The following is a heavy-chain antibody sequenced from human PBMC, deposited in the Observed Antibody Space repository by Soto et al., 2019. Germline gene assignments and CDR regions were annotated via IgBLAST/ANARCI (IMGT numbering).Heavy chain of an antibody. Sequence: GGSLRLSCGASGFTFSNYWMHWVRQAPGKGLVWVSRIDSGGRTTTYADSVKGRFTISRDNAKNTLYLQMNGLRAEDTALYYCARWFTYGNFDYFDYWGQGTQVTVSS. D-gene: IGHD3-10*01. CDR3: ARWFTYGNFDYFDY. V-gene: IGHV3-74*01. CDR1: GFTFSNYW. J-gene: IGHJ4*02. CDR2: IDSGGRTT.